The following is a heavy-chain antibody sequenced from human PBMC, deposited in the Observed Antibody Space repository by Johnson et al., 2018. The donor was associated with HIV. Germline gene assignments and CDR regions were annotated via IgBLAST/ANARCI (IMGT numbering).Heavy chain of an antibody. CDR1: GFTFGSYG. Sequence: QVQLVQSGGGVVQPGRSLRLSCAASGFTFGSYGMHWVRQAPGKGLEWVAVIWYDGSNKYYADSVKGRFTISIDNSKNTLYLQMNSLRAEDTAVYYCAKVRRGSSWYIAFDIWGQGTMVTVSS. CDR2: IWYDGSNK. J-gene: IGHJ3*02. D-gene: IGHD6-13*01. CDR3: AKVRRGSSWYIAFDI. V-gene: IGHV3-33*06.